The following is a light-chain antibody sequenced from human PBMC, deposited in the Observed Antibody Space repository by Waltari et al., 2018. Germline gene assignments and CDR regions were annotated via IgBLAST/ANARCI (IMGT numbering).Light chain of an antibody. CDR2: EDT. CDR3: CAHAGSGIWV. Sequence: QSDLTQPASVSGSPGQSITLSCTGTSSDVGSYNLVSWYQQHPGKVPKLIIYEDTKRPSGVSDRFSGSKSGNTACLTISGLQAEDEADYHCCAHAGSGIWVFGGGTKLTVL. J-gene: IGLJ3*02. V-gene: IGLV2-23*01. CDR1: SSDVGSYNL.